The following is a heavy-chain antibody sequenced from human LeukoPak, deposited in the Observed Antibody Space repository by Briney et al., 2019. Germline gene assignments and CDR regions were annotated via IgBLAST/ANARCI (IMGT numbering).Heavy chain of an antibody. V-gene: IGHV4-4*02. J-gene: IGHJ4*02. CDR3: ARTNGGLEYYFDY. CDR1: VGSISSGNW. Sequence: SGTLSLTCGVSVGSISSGNWWSWVRQSPGKGLEWIGEIYHNGTPNYNPSLKSRVTISVDTSKNQFSLKLSSVTAADTAVYYCARTNGGLEYYFDYWGQGTLVTVSS. CDR2: IYHNGTP. D-gene: IGHD4-23*01.